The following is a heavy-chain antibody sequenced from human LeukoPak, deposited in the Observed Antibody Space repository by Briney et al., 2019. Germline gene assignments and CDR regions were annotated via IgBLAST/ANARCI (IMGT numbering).Heavy chain of an antibody. Sequence: SETLSLTCAVYGGSFSGYYWSWIRQPPGKGLEWIGEINHSGSTNYNPSLKSRVTISVDTSKNQFSLKLSSVTAADTAVYYCARVRLYYYDSSGYSYFDYWGQGTLVTVSS. CDR1: GGSFSGYY. CDR2: INHSGST. J-gene: IGHJ4*02. CDR3: ARVRLYYYDSSGYSYFDY. D-gene: IGHD3-22*01. V-gene: IGHV4-34*01.